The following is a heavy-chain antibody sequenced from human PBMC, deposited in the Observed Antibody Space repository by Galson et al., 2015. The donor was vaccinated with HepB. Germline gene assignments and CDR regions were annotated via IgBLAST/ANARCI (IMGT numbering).Heavy chain of an antibody. CDR1: GLTFSSYA. J-gene: IGHJ4*02. D-gene: IGHD5-18*01. CDR3: AKDLSDTAMGCGGY. V-gene: IGHV3-23*01. CDR2: ISGSGGST. Sequence: SLRLSCAASGLTFSSYAMSWVRQAPGKGLEWVSAISGSGGSTYYADSVKGRFTISRDNSKNTLYLQMNSLRAEDTAVYYCAKDLSDTAMGCGGYWGQGTLVTVSS.